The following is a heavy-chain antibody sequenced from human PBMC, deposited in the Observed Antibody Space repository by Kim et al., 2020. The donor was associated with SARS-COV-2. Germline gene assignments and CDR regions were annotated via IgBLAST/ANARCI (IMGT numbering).Heavy chain of an antibody. D-gene: IGHD1-7*01. J-gene: IGHJ4*02. CDR3: AAITGTTRVPDY. Sequence: YYADSVKGRFTISRDNSKNTLYLQMNSLRAEDTAVYYCAAITGTTRVPDYWGQGTLVTVSS. V-gene: IGHV3-23*01.